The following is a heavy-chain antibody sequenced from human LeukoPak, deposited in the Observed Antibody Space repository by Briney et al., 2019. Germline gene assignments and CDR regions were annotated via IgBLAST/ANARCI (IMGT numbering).Heavy chain of an antibody. CDR2: IWYDGSKK. V-gene: IGHV3-33*01. CDR1: GFTFSSYG. D-gene: IGHD3-3*02. CDR3: ARDRIFGVGSGMDV. Sequence: QAGGSLRLSCAASGFTFSSYGMHWVRQAPGKGLEWVAVIWYDGSKKYYADSVKGRFTISRENSRNTLYLLMNSLRADDTAVYYCARDRIFGVGSGMDVWGQGTTVTVSS. J-gene: IGHJ6*02.